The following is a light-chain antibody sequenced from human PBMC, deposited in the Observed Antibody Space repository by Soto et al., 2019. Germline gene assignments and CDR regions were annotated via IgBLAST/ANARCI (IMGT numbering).Light chain of an antibody. Sequence: QSVLTQPPSASGTPGQGVTISCSGSTSNIGSNYVYWYQQLPGTGPKLLIYRNNQRPSGVPDRFAGSKSGTSGALAISGLRSDDEADYFCATWDDSLNGFYVFGTGTKVTVL. J-gene: IGLJ1*01. CDR3: ATWDDSLNGFYV. V-gene: IGLV1-47*01. CDR2: RNN. CDR1: TSNIGSNY.